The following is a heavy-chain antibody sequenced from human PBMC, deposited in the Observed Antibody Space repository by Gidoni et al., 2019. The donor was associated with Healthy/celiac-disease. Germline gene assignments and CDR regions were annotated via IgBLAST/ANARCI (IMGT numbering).Heavy chain of an antibody. D-gene: IGHD3-16*01. CDR3: ARARPSEGWVDY. J-gene: IGHJ4*02. Sequence: QVQLVQSGAAVKKPGVSVQVSCKASGYPFTSYYMHWVRQAPGQGLEWMGIINPSGGSTSYAQKFQGRVTMTRDTSTSTVYMELSSLRSEDTAVYYCARARPSEGWVDYWGQGTLVTVSS. CDR1: GYPFTSYY. V-gene: IGHV1-46*01. CDR2: INPSGGST.